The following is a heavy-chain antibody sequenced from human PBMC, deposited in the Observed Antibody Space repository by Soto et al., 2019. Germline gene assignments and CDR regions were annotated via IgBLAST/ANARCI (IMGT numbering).Heavy chain of an antibody. CDR2: MKHSGSA. J-gene: IGHJ4*01. D-gene: IGHD3-22*01. CDR3: ARGHNYDNGGYQYFDY. Sequence: SETLSLTCAVSNFSLSTNYYWGWIRQAPGKGLQWIGSMKHSGSAYYSPSLRRRATISLDTSKNQFSLELTSVTAADTAVYYCARGHNYDNGGYQYFDYWGHGTLVTVSS. CDR1: NFSLSTNYY. V-gene: IGHV4-38-2*01.